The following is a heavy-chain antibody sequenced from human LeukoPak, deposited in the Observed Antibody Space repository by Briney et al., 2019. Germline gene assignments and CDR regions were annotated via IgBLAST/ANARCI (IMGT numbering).Heavy chain of an antibody. CDR3: ARDKTRGLGYSYSKSGNYFDY. CDR2: ISYDGSNK. V-gene: IGHV3-30*03. J-gene: IGHJ4*02. Sequence: GSLRLSCAASGFTFRSFGMHWVRQAPGKGLEWVAVISYDGSNKYFADSVKGRFTISRDNAKNSLYLQMNSLRAEDTAVYSCARDKTRGLGYSYSKSGNYFDYWGQGTLVTVSS. D-gene: IGHD5-18*01. CDR1: GFTFRSFG.